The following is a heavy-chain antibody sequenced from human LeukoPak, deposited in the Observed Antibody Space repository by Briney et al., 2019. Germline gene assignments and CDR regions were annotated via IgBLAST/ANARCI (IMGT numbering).Heavy chain of an antibody. CDR2: INHSGST. CDR3: ARRHGAGHFDY. J-gene: IGHJ4*02. V-gene: IGHV4-34*01. Sequence: PSETLSLTCAVYGGSFSGYYWSWIRQPPGKGLEWIGEINHSGSTNYNPSLKSRVTISVDTSKNQFSLKLSSVTAADTAVYYCARRHGAGHFDYWGQGTLVTVSS. CDR1: GGSFSGYY. D-gene: IGHD5-24*01.